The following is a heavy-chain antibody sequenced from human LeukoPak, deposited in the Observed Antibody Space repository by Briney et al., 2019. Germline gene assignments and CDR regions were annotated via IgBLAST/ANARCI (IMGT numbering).Heavy chain of an antibody. CDR3: ASSRGPMIVVVTDDAFDI. J-gene: IGHJ3*02. Sequence: ASVKVSCKVSGYTFTGYYMHWVRQAPGQGLEWMGWINPNSGGTNYAQKFQGRVTMTRDTSISTAYMELSRLRSDDTAVYYCASSRGPMIVVVTDDAFDIWGQGTMVTVSS. CDR2: INPNSGGT. D-gene: IGHD3-22*01. CDR1: GYTFTGYY. V-gene: IGHV1-2*02.